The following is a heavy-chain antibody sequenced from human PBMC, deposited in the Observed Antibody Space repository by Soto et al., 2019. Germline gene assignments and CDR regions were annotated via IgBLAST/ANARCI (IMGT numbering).Heavy chain of an antibody. CDR3: ASFPRRDILTGFYYYGMDV. CDR2: IDPSDSYT. J-gene: IGHJ6*02. CDR1: GYSFTSYW. V-gene: IGHV5-10-1*01. D-gene: IGHD3-9*01. Sequence: GESLKISCKGSGYSFTSYWISWVRQMPGKGLEWMGRIDPSDSYTNYSPSFQGHVTISADKSISTAYLQWSSLKASDTAMYYCASFPRRDILTGFYYYGMDVWGQGTTVTVSS.